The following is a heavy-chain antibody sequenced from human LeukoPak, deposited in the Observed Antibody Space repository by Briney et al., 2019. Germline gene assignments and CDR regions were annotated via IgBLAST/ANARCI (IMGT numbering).Heavy chain of an antibody. V-gene: IGHV4-34*01. CDR1: GGSFSGYY. CDR2: INHSGST. CDR3: ARGRGVLWFRESLNFDY. J-gene: IGHJ4*02. D-gene: IGHD3-10*01. Sequence: SETLSLTCAVYGGSFSGYYWSWIRQPPGKGLEWIGEINHSGSTNYNPSLKSRVTISVDTSKNQFSLKLSSVTAADTAVYYCARGRGVLWFRESLNFDYWGQGTLVTVSS.